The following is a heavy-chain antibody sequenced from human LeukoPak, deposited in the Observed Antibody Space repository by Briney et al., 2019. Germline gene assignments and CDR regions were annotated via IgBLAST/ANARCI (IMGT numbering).Heavy chain of an antibody. Sequence: PGGSLRLSCAASGFTFSASDMNWVRQTPGKGLEWVSSISSSSSYIYYADSVKGRFTISRDNAKNTLYLQMNSLRAEDTSLYFCARLDFGDSIDYWGQGALVTVSS. D-gene: IGHD4-17*01. CDR2: ISSSSSYI. CDR3: ARLDFGDSIDY. V-gene: IGHV3-21*01. J-gene: IGHJ4*02. CDR1: GFTFSASD.